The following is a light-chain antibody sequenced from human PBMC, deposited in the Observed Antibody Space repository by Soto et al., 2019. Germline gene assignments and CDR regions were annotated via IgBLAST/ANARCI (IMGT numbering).Light chain of an antibody. J-gene: IGKJ4*01. Sequence: IQLTQSPSSLSASVGDRVTITCRASQGITTYLAWYQQKPGRAPKLLISAASTLQSGVPSRFSGSGSGTDFTLTISSLQPEDFATYYCQQFNGYSLTFGGGTKVDIK. CDR2: AAS. CDR1: QGITTY. V-gene: IGKV1-9*01. CDR3: QQFNGYSLT.